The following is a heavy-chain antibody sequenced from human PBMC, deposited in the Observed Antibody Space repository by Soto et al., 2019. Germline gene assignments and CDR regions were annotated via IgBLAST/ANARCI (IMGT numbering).Heavy chain of an antibody. CDR3: ARVVPPPLRTAMVTDYGMDV. D-gene: IGHD5-18*01. CDR2: IYYSGST. V-gene: IGHV4-59*01. J-gene: IGHJ6*02. CDR1: GGSISSYY. Sequence: QVQLQESGPGLVKPSETLSLTCTVSGGSISSYYWSWIRQPPGKGLEWIGYIYYSGSTNYNPSLKSRVTISVDTSKNQFSLKLSSVTAADTAVYYCARVVPPPLRTAMVTDYGMDVWGQGTTVTVSS.